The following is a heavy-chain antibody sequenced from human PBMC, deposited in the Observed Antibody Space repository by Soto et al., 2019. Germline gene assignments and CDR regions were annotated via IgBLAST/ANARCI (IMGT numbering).Heavy chain of an antibody. CDR3: AREEIARRRFDY. CDR2: IYYSGST. V-gene: IGHV4-31*03. CDR1: GGSISSGGYY. Sequence: SETLSLTCTVSGGSISSGGYYWSWIRQHPGKGLEWIGYIYYSGSTYYNPSLKSRVTISVDTSKNQFSLKLSSVTAADTAVYYCAREEIARRRFDYWGQGTLVTVSS. J-gene: IGHJ4*02.